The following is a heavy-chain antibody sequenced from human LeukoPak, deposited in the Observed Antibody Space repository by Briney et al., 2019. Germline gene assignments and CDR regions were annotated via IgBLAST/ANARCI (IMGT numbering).Heavy chain of an antibody. CDR2: INHSGST. CDR3: ARGPHSYAFDI. CDR1: GGSFSGYY. V-gene: IGHV4-34*01. D-gene: IGHD1-26*01. J-gene: IGHJ3*02. Sequence: PSETLSLTCAVYGGSFSGYYWSWIRQPPGKGLEWIGEINHSGSTNYNPSLKSRVTISVDTSKNQFSLKLSSVTAADTAVYYCARGPHSYAFDIWGQGTMVTVSS.